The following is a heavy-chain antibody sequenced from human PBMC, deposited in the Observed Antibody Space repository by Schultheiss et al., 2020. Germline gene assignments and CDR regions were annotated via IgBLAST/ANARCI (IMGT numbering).Heavy chain of an antibody. CDR3: ASGSLDS. V-gene: IGHV4-61*02. D-gene: IGHD5-12*01. CDR1: GGSISSGSYY. CDR2: IYTSGST. J-gene: IGHJ4*02. Sequence: SQTLSLTCTVSGGSISSGSYYWSWIRQPAGKGLEWIGRIYTSGSTNYNPSLKSRVTISVDTSKNQFSLKLSSVTAADTAVYYCASGSLDSWGQGTLVTVSS.